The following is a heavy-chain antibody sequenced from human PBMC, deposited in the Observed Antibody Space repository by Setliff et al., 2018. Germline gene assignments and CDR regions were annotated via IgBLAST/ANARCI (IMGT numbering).Heavy chain of an antibody. D-gene: IGHD6-13*01. CDR1: GGSFSGYY. CDR2: ITHSGST. J-gene: IGHJ4*02. Sequence: PSETLSLTCAVYGGSFSGYYWSWIRQPPGKGLEWIGEITHSGSTNYNPSLKSRVTISVDTSKNQFSLQLSSVTAADTAVYYCARGRVAAAPYYFDYWGQGTLVTVSS. V-gene: IGHV4-34*01. CDR3: ARGRVAAAPYYFDY.